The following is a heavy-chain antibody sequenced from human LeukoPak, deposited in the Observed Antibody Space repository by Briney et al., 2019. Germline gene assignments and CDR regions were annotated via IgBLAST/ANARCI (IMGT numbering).Heavy chain of an antibody. CDR1: GGSFSGYY. D-gene: IGHD2-2*02. CDR2: IDHSGTP. CDR3: ATGRNGVVPAPILGVGPWYNYHYMDV. J-gene: IGHJ6*03. Sequence: SETLSLTCVVYGGSFSGYYWSWTRQPPGKGLEWIGEIDHSGTPNYNPPLKSRVTMSVDTSKNQFSLMVSAVTAADTAVYYCATGRNGVVPAPILGVGPWYNYHYMDVWGKGTTVTVPS. V-gene: IGHV4-34*01.